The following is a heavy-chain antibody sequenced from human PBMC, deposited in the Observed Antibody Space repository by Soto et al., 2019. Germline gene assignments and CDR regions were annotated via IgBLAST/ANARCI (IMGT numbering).Heavy chain of an antibody. CDR1: GGSINSYC. V-gene: IGHV4-59*08. J-gene: IGHJ4*02. CDR3: ARPRSTTVAKCYFDN. D-gene: IGHD4-4*01. Sequence: QVQLQESGPGLVKPSETLSLTCTVSGGSINSYCWSWIRQPPGQGLEWISYIFDSGNANYNPSLQRRVTPSAAPPTNQFSLPLSSVTAADTAVYYCARPRSTTVAKCYFDNWGQGALVSVSS. CDR2: IFDSGNA.